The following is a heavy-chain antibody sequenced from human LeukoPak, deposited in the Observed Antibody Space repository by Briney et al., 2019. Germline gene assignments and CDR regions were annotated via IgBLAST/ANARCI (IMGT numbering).Heavy chain of an antibody. D-gene: IGHD6-19*01. CDR3: ARHLWGAVDYFDY. V-gene: IGHV4-4*07. CDR1: GGSISNYY. Sequence: PSETLSLTCTVAGGSISNYYWSWIRQPAGKGLEWIGCIHSSGSSKYNTSLERRVTMSVDTSKNQFALRLRSVTAADTAVYYCARHLWGAVDYFDYWGQGTLVTVSS. J-gene: IGHJ4*02. CDR2: IHSSGSS.